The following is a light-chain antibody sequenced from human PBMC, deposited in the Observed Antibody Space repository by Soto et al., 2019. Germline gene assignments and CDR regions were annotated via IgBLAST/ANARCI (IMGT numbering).Light chain of an antibody. CDR3: AAWDASLNAVV. CDR1: SSNIGRNT. Sequence: QSALTQPPSASGTPGQRVTISCTGSSSNIGRNTVNWYQGLPGTAPKLLMSNNNQRPSGVPDRFSGSKSGTSASLAISGLQSEDEADYYCAAWDASLNAVVFGGGTKVTVL. CDR2: NNN. V-gene: IGLV1-44*01. J-gene: IGLJ2*01.